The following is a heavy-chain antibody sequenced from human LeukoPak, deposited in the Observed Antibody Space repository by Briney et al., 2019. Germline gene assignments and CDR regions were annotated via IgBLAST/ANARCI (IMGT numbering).Heavy chain of an antibody. D-gene: IGHD6-19*01. V-gene: IGHV1-24*01. CDR1: GYTLTELS. J-gene: IGHJ4*02. CDR3: ATGSSGPYYFDY. CDR2: FDPEDGET. Sequence: SVKVSCKVSGYTLTELSMHWVRQAPGKGREGMGGFDPEDGETIYAQKFQGRVTMTEDTSTDTAYMELSTLRSEDTAVYYCATGSSGPYYFDYWGQGTLVTVSS.